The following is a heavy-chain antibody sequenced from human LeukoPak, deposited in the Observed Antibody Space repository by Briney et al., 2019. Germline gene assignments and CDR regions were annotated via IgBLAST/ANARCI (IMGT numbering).Heavy chain of an antibody. D-gene: IGHD6-19*01. Sequence: GESLKISCTGSGYSFTNYWIAWVRQKPGKGLEWMGVIYPGDSDTKYSPSFQGQVTISTDKSISTAYLQWSSLKASDTAMYYCATAGIAVAGNQNFDYWGQGTLVTVSS. J-gene: IGHJ4*02. CDR2: IYPGDSDT. V-gene: IGHV5-51*01. CDR3: ATAGIAVAGNQNFDY. CDR1: GYSFTNYW.